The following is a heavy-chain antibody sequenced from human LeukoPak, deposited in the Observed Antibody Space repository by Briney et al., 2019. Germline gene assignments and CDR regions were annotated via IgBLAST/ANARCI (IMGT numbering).Heavy chain of an antibody. CDR3: ARAPILYYFDC. Sequence: PSETPSLTCTVSGGSISSHYWSWIRQPPGKELEWIGYIYSTGSTSYNPSLKSRVTISIDTSKNQFSLNLNSVAAADTAVYYCARAPILYYFDCWGQGTLVTVSS. V-gene: IGHV4-59*08. CDR2: IYSTGST. CDR1: GGSISSHY. J-gene: IGHJ4*02.